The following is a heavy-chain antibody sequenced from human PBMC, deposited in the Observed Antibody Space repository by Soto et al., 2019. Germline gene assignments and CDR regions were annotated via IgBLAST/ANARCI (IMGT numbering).Heavy chain of an antibody. J-gene: IGHJ6*02. CDR2: IYHSGST. V-gene: IGHV4-4*02. CDR1: GGSISSSNW. CDR3: ARARSGGWPPYYYYGMDV. Sequence: PSETLSLTCAVSGGSISSSNWWSWVRQPPGKGLEWIGEIYHSGSTNYNPSLKSRDTTTVDKSKNKFYLKLSSVTAADTAVYYCARARSGGWPPYYYYGMDVWGQGTTVTVSS. D-gene: IGHD2-15*01.